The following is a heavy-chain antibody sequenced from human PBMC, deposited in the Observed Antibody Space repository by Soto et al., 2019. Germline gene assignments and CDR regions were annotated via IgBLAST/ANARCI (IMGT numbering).Heavy chain of an antibody. CDR3: AKARDRSNTYSGYEYAIDI. Sequence: GGSLRLSCAASGFTFSSYGMHWVRQAPGKGLEWVAAISCDGSNKYYADSVKGRFTISRNNSKNTLYLQMNSLRAEDTDVYYYAKARDRSNTYSGYEYAIDIWGQGTMVTVSS. CDR1: GFTFSSYG. D-gene: IGHD5-12*01. J-gene: IGHJ3*02. CDR2: ISCDGSNK. V-gene: IGHV3-30*18.